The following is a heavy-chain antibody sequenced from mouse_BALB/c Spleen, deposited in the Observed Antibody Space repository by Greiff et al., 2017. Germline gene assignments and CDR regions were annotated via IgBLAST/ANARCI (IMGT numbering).Heavy chain of an antibody. V-gene: IGHV1-14*01. Sequence: VQLKESGPELVKPGASVKMSCKASGYTFTSYVMHWVKQKPGQGLEWIGYINPYNDGTKYNEKFKGKATLTSDKSSSTAYMELSSLTSEDSAVYYCASYSRMITPGAMDYWGQGTSVTVSS. CDR1: GYTFTSYV. D-gene: IGHD2-4*01. J-gene: IGHJ4*01. CDR2: INPYNDGT. CDR3: ASYSRMITPGAMDY.